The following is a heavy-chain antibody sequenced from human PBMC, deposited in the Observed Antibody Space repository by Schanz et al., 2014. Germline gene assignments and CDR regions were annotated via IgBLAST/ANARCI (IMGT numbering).Heavy chain of an antibody. J-gene: IGHJ4*02. CDR2: IWYDGNKK. CDR3: ARYNSGHSDY. Sequence: QVYLVQSGGVVVQPGRSLRLSCAASGFIFSTFGMQWVRQAPGKGLEWVAVIWYDGNKKYYADSVKGRFTVSRDNSKNTVDLQMDSLRADDTAVYYCARYNSGHSDYWGQGTLVTVSS. D-gene: IGHD6-19*01. CDR1: GFIFSTFG. V-gene: IGHV3-33*01.